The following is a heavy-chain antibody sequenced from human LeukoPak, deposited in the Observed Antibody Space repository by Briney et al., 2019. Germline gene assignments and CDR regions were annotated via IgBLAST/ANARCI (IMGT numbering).Heavy chain of an antibody. CDR2: IIPIFGTA. D-gene: IGHD3-3*01. J-gene: IGHJ4*02. Sequence: GASVKVSCKASGATFSSYAISWVRQAPGQGLEWMGGIIPIFGTANYAQKFQGRVAITTDESTSTAYMELSRLRSEDTAVYYCAGGRSYYDFWSGYFFTYWGQGTLVTVSS. CDR3: AGGRSYYDFWSGYFFTY. V-gene: IGHV1-69*05. CDR1: GATFSSYA.